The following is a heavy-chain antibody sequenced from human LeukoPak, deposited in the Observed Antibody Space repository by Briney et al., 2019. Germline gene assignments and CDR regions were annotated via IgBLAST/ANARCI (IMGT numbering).Heavy chain of an antibody. D-gene: IGHD2-2*01. CDR2: INHSGST. Sequence: SETLSLTCAVYGGSFSGYYWSWIRQPPGKGLEWIGEINHSGSTNYNPSLKSRVTISVDTSKNQFSLKLSSVTAADTAVYYCAKQRGYCSSTSCYNWFDPWGQGTLVTVSS. CDR1: GGSFSGYY. V-gene: IGHV4-34*01. J-gene: IGHJ5*02. CDR3: AKQRGYCSSTSCYNWFDP.